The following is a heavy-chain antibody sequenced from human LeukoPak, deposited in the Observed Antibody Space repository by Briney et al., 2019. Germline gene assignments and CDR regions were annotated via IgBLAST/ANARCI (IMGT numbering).Heavy chain of an antibody. Sequence: SETLSLTCTVSGYSISSGYYWGWIRQPPGKGLEWIGSIYHSGSTYYNPSLKSRVTISVDTSKNQFSLKLSSVTAADTAVYFCARAPSGCGGTCAFDYWGQGILVTVSS. V-gene: IGHV4-38-2*02. D-gene: IGHD2-15*01. CDR2: IYHSGST. CDR3: ARAPSGCGGTCAFDY. J-gene: IGHJ4*02. CDR1: GYSISSGYY.